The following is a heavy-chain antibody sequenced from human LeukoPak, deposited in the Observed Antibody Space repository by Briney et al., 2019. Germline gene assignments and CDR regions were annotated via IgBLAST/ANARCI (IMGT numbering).Heavy chain of an antibody. V-gene: IGHV5-51*01. J-gene: IGHJ4*02. CDR2: IYPGNSHT. CDR1: GYNFATYW. CDR3: AKLHATWYGDT. Sequence: GESLKISCQGSGYNFATYWIVWVRQMPGKGLEWRGIIYPGNSHTRYSPSFQGQVTISADTSISTAYLHWSSLQSSDTAMYYCAKLHATWYGDTWGQGTLVTVSP. D-gene: IGHD6-13*01.